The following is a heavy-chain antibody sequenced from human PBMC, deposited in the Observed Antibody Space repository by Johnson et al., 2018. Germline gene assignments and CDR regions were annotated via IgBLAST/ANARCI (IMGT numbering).Heavy chain of an antibody. Sequence: QVQLRESGPGLVKPSETLSLTCTVSGASISSFYWSWLRQPPGKGLEWIGYIYYNGSPSNNPSLKTRVTISVDKSKNHFSLSLRSVTAADTAVYDCARWGTHYSDRSGYYFQGHDAFDVWGQGKMVIVSA. CDR3: ARWGTHYSDRSGYYFQGHDAFDV. CDR1: GASISSFY. J-gene: IGHJ3*01. D-gene: IGHD3-22*01. V-gene: IGHV4-59*01. CDR2: IYYNGSP.